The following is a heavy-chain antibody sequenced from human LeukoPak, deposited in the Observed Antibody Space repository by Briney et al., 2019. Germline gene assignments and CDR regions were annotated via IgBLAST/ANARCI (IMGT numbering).Heavy chain of an antibody. V-gene: IGHV3-30*18. Sequence: GGSQRLSCAASGFTFGSYGMHWVRQAPGRGLEWVAVFSFDGRTKYYAGSVKGRFTISRDNYKITVYLQVNSLSAEDTCLYLCAKDAVAVQVFVSWGRGTLDTVSS. CDR1: GFTFGSYG. CDR3: AKDAVAVQVFVS. D-gene: IGHD6-19*01. CDR2: FSFDGRTK. J-gene: IGHJ4*02.